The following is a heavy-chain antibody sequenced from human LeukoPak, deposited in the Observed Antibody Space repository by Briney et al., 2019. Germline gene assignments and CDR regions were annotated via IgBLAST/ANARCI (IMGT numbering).Heavy chain of an antibody. J-gene: IGHJ4*02. D-gene: IGHD5-24*01. Sequence: QTGGSLRLSCAASGFTFSSYGMSWVRQAPGKGLEWVSAISGSGGSTYYADSVKGRFTISRDNSKNTLYLQMNSLRAEDTAVYYCAKNRPMATIPDYWGQGTLVTVSS. CDR3: AKNRPMATIPDY. CDR1: GFTFSSYG. CDR2: ISGSGGST. V-gene: IGHV3-23*01.